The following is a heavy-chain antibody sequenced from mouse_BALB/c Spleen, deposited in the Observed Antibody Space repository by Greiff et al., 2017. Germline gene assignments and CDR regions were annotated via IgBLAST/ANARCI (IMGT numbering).Heavy chain of an antibody. CDR3: ARPGFDY. CDR1: GFTFSDYY. CDR2: ISDGGSYT. J-gene: IGHJ2*01. V-gene: IGHV5-4*02. Sequence: VQLKQSGGGLVKPGGSLKLSCAASGFTFSDYYMYWVRQTPEKRLEWVATISDGGSYTYYPDSVKGRFTISRDNAKNNLYLQMSSLKSEDTAMYYCARPGFDYWGQGTTLTVSS.